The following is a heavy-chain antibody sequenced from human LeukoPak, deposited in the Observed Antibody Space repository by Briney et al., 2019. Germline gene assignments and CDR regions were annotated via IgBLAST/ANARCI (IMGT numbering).Heavy chain of an antibody. D-gene: IGHD3-10*01. Sequence: SETLSLTCTVSGGSTSSYYWSWIRQPAGKGLEWIGRIYTSGSTNYNPSLKSRVTMSVDTSKDQFSLKLSSVTAADTAVYYCARDRDYGSGSSYYYGMDVWGQGTTVTVSS. J-gene: IGHJ6*02. V-gene: IGHV4-4*07. CDR2: IYTSGST. CDR1: GGSTSSYY. CDR3: ARDRDYGSGSSYYYGMDV.